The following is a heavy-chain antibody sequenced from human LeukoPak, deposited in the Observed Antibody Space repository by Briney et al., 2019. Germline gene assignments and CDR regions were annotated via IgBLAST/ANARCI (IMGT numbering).Heavy chain of an antibody. J-gene: IGHJ4*02. Sequence: GGSLRLSCAASGFPFSGYAMSWVRQAPGKGLEWVSAISGNGGGTYYADSLKVRFTISRDNPKNTLNLQMNSLRAEDTAVYYCARVYRSGGNCFDYWGQGTLVTVSS. CDR2: ISGNGGGT. V-gene: IGHV3-23*01. CDR1: GFPFSGYA. D-gene: IGHD2-15*01. CDR3: ARVYRSGGNCFDY.